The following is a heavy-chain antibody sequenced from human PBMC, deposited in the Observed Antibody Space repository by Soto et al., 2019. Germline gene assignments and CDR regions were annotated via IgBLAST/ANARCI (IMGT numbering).Heavy chain of an antibody. V-gene: IGHV1-18*01. CDR2: ISGYNGNT. CDR1: GYTFTNYG. Sequence: QVQLVQSGAEVKKPGASVTVSCKASGYTFTNYGFSWVRQAAGQGLEWMGWISGYNGNTKYAEKFQNRVTMTTDTPTNTAHMELRSLRSDDTAVYYCAREGQAPYYYYGMDVWGQGTAVAVSS. J-gene: IGHJ6*02. CDR3: AREGQAPYYYYGMDV.